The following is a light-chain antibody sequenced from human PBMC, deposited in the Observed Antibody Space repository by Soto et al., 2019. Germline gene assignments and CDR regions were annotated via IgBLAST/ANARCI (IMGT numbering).Light chain of an antibody. Sequence: DIQMTQSPSSLSASVGDRVTITCRASQDISDYLAWHQQKPGQVPKLLISAASTLQSGVPSRFRGSASGTDFTLTISSLQPDDSATYYCQHYSLYSPWTFGQGTKVDIK. CDR1: QDISDY. J-gene: IGKJ1*01. CDR3: QHYSLYSPWT. V-gene: IGKV1-27*01. CDR2: AAS.